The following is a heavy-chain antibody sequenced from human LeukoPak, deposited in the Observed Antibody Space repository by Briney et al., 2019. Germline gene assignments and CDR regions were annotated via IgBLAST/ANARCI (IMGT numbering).Heavy chain of an antibody. CDR3: ASTEWNYAR. V-gene: IGHV4-59*08. CDR1: GGSISSYY. J-gene: IGHJ4*02. D-gene: IGHD1-7*01. CDR2: IHYSGST. Sequence: SETVSLTCTVSGGSISSYYWSWMRQSPGKGLEWIGYIHYSGSTNYNPSLKSRVTISLDTSKNQFSLQLSSVTAADTAVYYCASTEWNYARWGQGTLVTVSS.